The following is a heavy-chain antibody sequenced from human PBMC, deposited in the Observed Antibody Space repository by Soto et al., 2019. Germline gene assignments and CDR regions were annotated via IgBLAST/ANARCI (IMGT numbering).Heavy chain of an antibody. CDR3: VREGGDNWFDP. Sequence: QVQLQESGPGLVKPSQTLSLTCTVSGGSISSGDYYWSWLRQPPGKGLEWIGYIYYSGSTFYNPSLKNRVTISLDTSKIQFSLKLSSVTAADTAVYYWVREGGDNWFDPWGQGTLVTVSS. D-gene: IGHD3-16*01. CDR1: GGSISSGDYY. CDR2: IYYSGST. J-gene: IGHJ5*02. V-gene: IGHV4-30-4*01.